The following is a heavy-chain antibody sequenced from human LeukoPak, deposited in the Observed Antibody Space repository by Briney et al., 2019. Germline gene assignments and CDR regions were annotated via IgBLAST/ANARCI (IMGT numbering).Heavy chain of an antibody. CDR2: IWYDGSNK. D-gene: IGHD3-22*01. CDR1: GXTFSSYG. Sequence: PGRSLRLSCAASGXTFSSYGVHWVRQAPGKGLEWVAVIWYDGSNKYYVDSVQGRFTISRDNSKNTLYLQMSSLRAEDTAVYYCARGDYYDSSGYYFPDAFDIWGQGTMVTVSS. V-gene: IGHV3-33*01. J-gene: IGHJ3*02. CDR3: ARGDYYDSSGYYFPDAFDI.